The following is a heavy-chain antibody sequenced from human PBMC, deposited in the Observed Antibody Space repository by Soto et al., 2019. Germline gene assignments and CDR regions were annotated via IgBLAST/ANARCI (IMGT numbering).Heavy chain of an antibody. V-gene: IGHV4-31*03. D-gene: IGHD2-2*01. CDR2: ISYSGSS. CDR3: ARATPAGSADF. CDR1: GGSNIRDGYY. Sequence: TLSLTCTVSGGSNIRDGYYWSWIRQHPGRGLEWIAYISYSGSSYSNPSLKSRVTISADTSKNQFSLRLTSVTAADTAVYFCARATPAGSADFWGQGTLVTVSS. J-gene: IGHJ4*02.